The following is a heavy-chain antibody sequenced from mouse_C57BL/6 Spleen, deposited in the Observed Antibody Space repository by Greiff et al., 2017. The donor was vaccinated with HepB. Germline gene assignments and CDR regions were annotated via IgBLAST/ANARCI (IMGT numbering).Heavy chain of an antibody. Sequence: EVMLVESGGGLVKPGGSLKLSCAASGFTFSDYGMHWVRQAPEKGLEWVAYIRSGSSTIYYADTVKGRFTISRDNAKNTLFLQMTSLRSEATAMYYCARESTIPYFDYWGQGTTLTGSS. CDR2: IRSGSSTI. D-gene: IGHD1-1*02. CDR3: ARESTIPYFDY. V-gene: IGHV5-17*01. J-gene: IGHJ2*01. CDR1: GFTFSDYG.